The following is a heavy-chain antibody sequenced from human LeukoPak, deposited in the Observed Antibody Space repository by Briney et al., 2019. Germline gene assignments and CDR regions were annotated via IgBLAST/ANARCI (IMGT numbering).Heavy chain of an antibody. CDR1: GFTFSSYA. J-gene: IGHJ4*02. Sequence: GGSLRLSCSASGFTFSSYAMHWVRQAPGKGLEYVSAISSNGGSTYYADSVKGRFTISRDNSKNTLYLQMSSLRAEDTAVYYCARDSAQYYYDSSGPFDYWGQGTLVTVSS. V-gene: IGHV3-64D*09. CDR3: ARDSAQYYYDSSGPFDY. CDR2: ISSNGGST. D-gene: IGHD3-22*01.